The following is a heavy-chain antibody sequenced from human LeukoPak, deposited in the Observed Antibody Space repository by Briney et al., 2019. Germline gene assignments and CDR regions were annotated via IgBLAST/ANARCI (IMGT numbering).Heavy chain of an antibody. CDR2: INSDGSST. D-gene: IGHD3-3*01. Sequence: SGGSLRLSCTASGFTFGDYTMTWFRQAPGKGPVWVSRINSDGSSTSYADSVKGRFTISRDNAKNTLYLQMHSLRAEDTAVYYCARDQSYDFWSGPEQVGMDVWGQGTTVTVSS. J-gene: IGHJ6*02. CDR1: GFTFGDYT. CDR3: ARDQSYDFWSGPEQVGMDV. V-gene: IGHV3-74*01.